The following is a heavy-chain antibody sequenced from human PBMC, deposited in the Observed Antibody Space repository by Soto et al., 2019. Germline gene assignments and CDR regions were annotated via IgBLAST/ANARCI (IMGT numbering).Heavy chain of an antibody. CDR3: AKPTVVTPQGPQGY. CDR2: ISGSGGST. D-gene: IGHD2-21*02. Sequence: GGSLRLSCAASGFPFSSYAMSLVRQSPGKGLEWVSAISGSGGSTYYADSVKGRFTISRDNSKNTLYLQMNSLRAEDTAVYYCAKPTVVTPQGPQGYWGQGTLIAVSS. J-gene: IGHJ4*02. V-gene: IGHV3-23*01. CDR1: GFPFSSYA.